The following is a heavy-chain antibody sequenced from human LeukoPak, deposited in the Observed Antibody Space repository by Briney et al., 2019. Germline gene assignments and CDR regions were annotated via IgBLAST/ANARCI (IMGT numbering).Heavy chain of an antibody. CDR3: AKVAQQAAHYFDH. CDR1: GFAFSTYG. Sequence: PGGSLRLSCAASGFAFSTYGMHWVRQAPGKGLEWVAFIRYDSTNKYYADSVTGRFTISRDNSKNTLYLQMNSLRAEDTAVYFCAKVAQQAAHYFDHWGQGTLVTVSS. CDR2: IRYDSTNK. J-gene: IGHJ4*02. V-gene: IGHV3-30*02. D-gene: IGHD6-25*01.